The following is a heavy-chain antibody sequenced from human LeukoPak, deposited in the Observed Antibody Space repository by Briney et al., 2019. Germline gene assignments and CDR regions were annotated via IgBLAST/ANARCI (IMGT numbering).Heavy chain of an antibody. D-gene: IGHD3-10*01. CDR1: GYTLTELS. CDR2: FDPEDGET. V-gene: IGHV1-24*01. CDR3: ATRWFGELGYLY. Sequence: GASVKVSCKVSGYTLTELSMHSVRQAPGKGLEWMGGFDPEDGETIYAQKFQGRVTMTEDTSTDTAYMELSSLRSEDTAVYYCATRWFGELGYLYWGQGTLVTVSS. J-gene: IGHJ4*02.